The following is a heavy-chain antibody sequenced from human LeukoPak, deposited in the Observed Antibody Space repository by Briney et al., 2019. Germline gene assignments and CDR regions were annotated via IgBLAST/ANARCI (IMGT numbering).Heavy chain of an antibody. Sequence: GSLRLSCAASGFTFSSYGMHWVRQAPGKGLEWVAVISYDGSNKYYADSVKGRFTISRDNSKNTLYLQMNSLRAEDTAVYYCAKETDYYFDYWGQGTLVTVSS. J-gene: IGHJ4*02. V-gene: IGHV3-30*18. CDR2: ISYDGSNK. CDR3: AKETDYYFDY. CDR1: GFTFSSYG.